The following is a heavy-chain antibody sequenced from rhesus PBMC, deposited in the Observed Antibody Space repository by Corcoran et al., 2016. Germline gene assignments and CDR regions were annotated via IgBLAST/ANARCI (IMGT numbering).Heavy chain of an antibody. CDR3: ARKGFDY. CDR1: GYTFTDYY. J-gene: IGHJ4*01. CDR2: NNPYNGNT. Sequence: QVQLVQSGAEVKKPGSSVKVSCKASGYTFTDYYMHWVRQAPRQGLVWMGWNNPYNGNTKYAQKVQGRVTMTRETSTSTDYMELSSLRSEDTAVYYCARKGFDYCGQGVLVTVSS. V-gene: IGHV1S2*01.